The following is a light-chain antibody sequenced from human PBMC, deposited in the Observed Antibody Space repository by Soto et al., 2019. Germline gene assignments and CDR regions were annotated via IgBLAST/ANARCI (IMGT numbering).Light chain of an antibody. Sequence: QSALTQPASVSGSPGQSITISCTGTSSDVGGYNLVSWYQQHPGKAPKLMIYEVSNRPSGVSYRFSGSKSGNTASLTISGLQAEDEADYYCSSYTSSVTLVFGGGTKLTVL. CDR3: SSYTSSVTLV. CDR1: SSDVGGYNL. J-gene: IGLJ2*01. V-gene: IGLV2-14*01. CDR2: EVS.